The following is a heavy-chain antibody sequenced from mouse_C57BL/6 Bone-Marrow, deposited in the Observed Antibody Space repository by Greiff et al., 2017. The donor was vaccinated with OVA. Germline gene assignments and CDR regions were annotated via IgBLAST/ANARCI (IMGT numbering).Heavy chain of an antibody. J-gene: IGHJ2*01. V-gene: IGHV1-19*01. CDR1: GYTFTDYY. CDR3: ARYDYDVYYFDY. CDR2: INPYNGGT. D-gene: IGHD2-4*01. Sequence: VQLQQSGPVLVKPGASVKISCKASGYTFTDYYMNWVKQSHGKSLEWIGVINPYNGGTSYNQKFKGKATLTVDKSSSTAYMELNSLTSEDSAVYYCARYDYDVYYFDYWGQGTTLTVSS.